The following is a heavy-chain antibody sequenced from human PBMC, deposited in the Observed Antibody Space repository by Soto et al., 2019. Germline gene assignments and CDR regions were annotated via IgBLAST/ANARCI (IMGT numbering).Heavy chain of an antibody. D-gene: IGHD3-22*01. V-gene: IGHV1-69*13. J-gene: IGHJ4*02. CDR3: ARPYYYDSSGYSVPFDY. CDR1: GGTFSSYA. Sequence: SVKVSCKASGGTFSSYAISWVRQAPGQGLEWMGGIIPIFGTANYAQRFQGRVTITADESTSTAYMELSSLRSEDTAVYYCARPYYYDSSGYSVPFDYWGQGTLVTVS. CDR2: IIPIFGTA.